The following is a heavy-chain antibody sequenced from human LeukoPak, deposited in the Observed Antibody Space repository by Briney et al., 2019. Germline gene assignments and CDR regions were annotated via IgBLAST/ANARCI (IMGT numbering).Heavy chain of an antibody. CDR1: GYAFTAYG. CDR3: SRDDGPFGGVRFDH. V-gene: IGHV1-18*01. J-gene: IGHJ4*02. D-gene: IGHD3-16*01. Sequence: ASVKVSCKASGYAFTAYGISWVRQAPGQGLEWMGWISANNGNTNYAQKVQGRVTMTRDTSTSTAYMELRSLRYDDTAVYYCSRDDGPFGGVRFDHWGQGTLVTVSS. CDR2: ISANNGNT.